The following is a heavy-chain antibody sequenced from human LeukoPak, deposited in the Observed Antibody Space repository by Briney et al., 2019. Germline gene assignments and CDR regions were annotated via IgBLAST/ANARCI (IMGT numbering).Heavy chain of an antibody. CDR3: ARARTSGYYFFWYFDL. CDR2: ISSSGSTI. J-gene: IGHJ2*01. CDR1: GFTFSDYY. D-gene: IGHD3-22*01. V-gene: IGHV3-11*04. Sequence: GGSLRLSCAASGFTFSDYYMSWIRQAPGRGLEWVSYISSSGSTIYYADSVKGRFTISRDNAKNSLYLQMNSLRAEDTAVYYCARARTSGYYFFWYFDLWGRGTRVTVSS.